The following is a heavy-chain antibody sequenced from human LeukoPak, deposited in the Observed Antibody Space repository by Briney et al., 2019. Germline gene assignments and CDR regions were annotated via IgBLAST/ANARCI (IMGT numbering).Heavy chain of an antibody. Sequence: SETLSLTCTVSDDSVSTRNYYWNWIRQPAGKGLEWIGRIFTSGSTNYSPSLKGRVAISLDKSRNQFSLKMTSLTAADTAVYFCARSATGGELNWLDPCGQGTLVTVSS. CDR2: IFTSGST. CDR1: DDSVSTRNYY. V-gene: IGHV4-4*07. D-gene: IGHD1-1*01. CDR3: ARSATGGELNWLDP. J-gene: IGHJ5*02.